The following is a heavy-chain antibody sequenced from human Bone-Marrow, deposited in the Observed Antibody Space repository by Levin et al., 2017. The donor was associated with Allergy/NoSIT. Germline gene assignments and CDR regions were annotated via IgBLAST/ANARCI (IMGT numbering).Heavy chain of an antibody. D-gene: IGHD1-26*01. CDR2: ITKVGDT. Sequence: GGSLRLSCAASGFTFSSFDMHWVRQSSGSGLEWVSGITKVGDTYYAGSVKGRFTISRENAKNSLYLQMNSLRAGDTAVYYCARVEYSGSYYYWGQGTLVTVSS. V-gene: IGHV3-13*01. J-gene: IGHJ4*02. CDR3: ARVEYSGSYYY. CDR1: GFTFSSFD.